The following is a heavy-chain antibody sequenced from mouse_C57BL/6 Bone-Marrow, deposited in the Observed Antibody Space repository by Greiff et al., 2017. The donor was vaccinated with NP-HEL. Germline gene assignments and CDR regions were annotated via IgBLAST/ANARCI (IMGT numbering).Heavy chain of an antibody. V-gene: IGHV1-78*01. CDR1: GYTFTDHT. J-gene: IGHJ2*01. CDR2: IYPRDGST. CDR3: ARERYYGSSPYYFDY. Sequence: VQLQQSDAELVKPGASVKISCKVSGYTFTDHTIHWMKQRPEQGLEWIGYIYPRDGSTKYNEKFKGKATLTADKSSSTAYMQLNSLTSEDSAVYFCARERYYGSSPYYFDYWGQGTTLTVSS. D-gene: IGHD1-1*01.